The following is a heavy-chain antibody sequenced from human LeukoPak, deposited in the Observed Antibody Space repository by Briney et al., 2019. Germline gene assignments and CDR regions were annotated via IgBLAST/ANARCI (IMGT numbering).Heavy chain of an antibody. Sequence: GGSLRLSCAASGFTFSSYAMHWVRQAPGKGLEWVAVISYDGSNKYYADSVKGRFTISRDNSKNTLYLQMNSLRAEDTAVYYCARVRIVATIARYYFDYWGQGTLVTVSS. CDR1: GFTFSSYA. CDR3: ARVRIVATIARYYFDY. J-gene: IGHJ4*02. D-gene: IGHD5-12*01. V-gene: IGHV3-30-3*01. CDR2: ISYDGSNK.